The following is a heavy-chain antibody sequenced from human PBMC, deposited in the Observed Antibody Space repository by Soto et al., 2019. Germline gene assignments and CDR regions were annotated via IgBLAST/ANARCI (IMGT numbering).Heavy chain of an antibody. CDR1: GGTFSSYA. J-gene: IGHJ5*02. V-gene: IGHV1-69*13. Sequence: SVKVSCKASGGTFSSYAISWVRQAPGQGLEWMGGIIPIFGTANYAQKFQGRVTITADESTSTAYMELSSLRSEDTAVYYCARDKWVAYGSGSPLNWFDPWGQGTLVTVSS. CDR2: IIPIFGTA. CDR3: ARDKWVAYGSGSPLNWFDP. D-gene: IGHD3-10*01.